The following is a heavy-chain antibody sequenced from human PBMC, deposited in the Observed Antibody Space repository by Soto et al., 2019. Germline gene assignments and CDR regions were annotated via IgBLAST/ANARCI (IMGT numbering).Heavy chain of an antibody. Sequence: QVQLQESGPGLVKPSQTLSLTCTVSGGSISSGGYYWSWIRQHPGKGLEWIGYIYYSGSTYYYPSLKSRVTISVDTSKNQFSLKLSSVTAADTAVYYCAREPRGRLPWGSDYYFDYWGQGTLVTVSS. CDR1: GGSISSGGYY. CDR3: AREPRGRLPWGSDYYFDY. J-gene: IGHJ4*02. V-gene: IGHV4-31*03. CDR2: IYYSGST. D-gene: IGHD2-21*01.